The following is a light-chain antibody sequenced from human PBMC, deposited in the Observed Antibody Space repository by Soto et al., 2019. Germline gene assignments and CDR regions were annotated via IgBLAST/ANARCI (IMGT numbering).Light chain of an antibody. J-gene: IGKJ1*01. CDR3: QQRSNWPWT. CDR2: DAF. CDR1: QSVSSY. V-gene: IGKV3-11*01. Sequence: DIVLTQSPATLSLSPGERATLSCRASQSVSSYLAWYQQKPGQAPRLLIYDAFNRATGIPARFSGSGSGTGFTLTISSLEPEDFAVYYCQQRSNWPWTFGQGTKVEIK.